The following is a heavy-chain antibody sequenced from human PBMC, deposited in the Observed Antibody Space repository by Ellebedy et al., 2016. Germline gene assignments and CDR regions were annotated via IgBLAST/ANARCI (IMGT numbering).Heavy chain of an antibody. CDR2: ISRIDDST. J-gene: IGHJ4*02. Sequence: GGSLRLSXTASGFTFSSYVMSWVRQAPGKGLKWVSGISRIDDSTYYADSVKGRFTISRDNSKNTLYLQMNSLRAEDTAVYYCARNTYYYGSGSYYFDYWGQGTLVTVSS. CDR1: GFTFSSYV. V-gene: IGHV3-23*01. CDR3: ARNTYYYGSGSYYFDY. D-gene: IGHD3-10*01.